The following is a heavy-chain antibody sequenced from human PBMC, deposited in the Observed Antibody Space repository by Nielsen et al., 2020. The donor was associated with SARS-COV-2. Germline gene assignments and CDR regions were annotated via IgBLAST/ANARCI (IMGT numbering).Heavy chain of an antibody. CDR3: SRALIGFDL. V-gene: IGHV3-7*01. CDR1: GFTFGTYW. CDR2: IKESGSER. D-gene: IGHD3-22*01. J-gene: IGHJ2*01. Sequence: GESLKISCAVSGFTFGTYWMSWVRQAPGKGLEWVANIKESGSERDYVGSVKGRFTISRDNAKNLLYLQMNSLRVEDSAVYYCSRALIGFDLWGRGTLVTVSS.